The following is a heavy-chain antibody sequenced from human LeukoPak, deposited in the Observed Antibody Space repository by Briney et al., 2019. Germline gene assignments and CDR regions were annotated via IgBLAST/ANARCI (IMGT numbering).Heavy chain of an antibody. D-gene: IGHD2-15*01. CDR3: AKQLGYCSDGSCYFPY. V-gene: IGHV3-23*01. Sequence: GGSLRLSCAASGFTFSSSAMSWVRQAPGKGLEWVSAISNNGGYTYYADSVQGRFTISRDNSKSTLCLQMNSLRAEDTAVYYCAKQLGYCSDGSCYFPYWGQGTLVTASS. J-gene: IGHJ4*02. CDR2: ISNNGGYT. CDR1: GFTFSSSA.